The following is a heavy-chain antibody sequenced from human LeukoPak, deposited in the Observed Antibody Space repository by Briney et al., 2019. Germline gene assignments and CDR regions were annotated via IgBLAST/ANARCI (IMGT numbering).Heavy chain of an antibody. CDR3: AREVAAVHYFDY. V-gene: IGHV4-59*01. CDR1: GGSISSYY. D-gene: IGHD6-13*01. J-gene: IGHJ4*02. CDR2: IYYSGST. Sequence: PSETLSLTCTVSGGSISSYYWSWIRQPPGKGLEWIGYIYYSGSTIYNPSLKSRVTISVDTSKNQFSLKLSSVTAADTAVYYCAREVAAVHYFDYWGQGTLVTVSS.